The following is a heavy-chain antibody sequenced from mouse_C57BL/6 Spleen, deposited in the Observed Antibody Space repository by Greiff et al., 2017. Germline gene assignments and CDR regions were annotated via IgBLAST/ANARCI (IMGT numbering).Heavy chain of an antibody. D-gene: IGHD2-3*01. CDR2: IWSGGST. J-gene: IGHJ1*03. CDR1: GFSLTSYG. Sequence: VQLQQSGPGLVQPSQSLSITCTVSGFSLTSYGVHWVRQSPGKGLEWLGVIWSGGSTDYNAAFISRLSISKDNSKSQVFFKMNSLQADDTAIYYCARKDDGYYDWYFDVWGTGTTVTVSS. CDR3: ARKDDGYYDWYFDV. V-gene: IGHV2-2*01.